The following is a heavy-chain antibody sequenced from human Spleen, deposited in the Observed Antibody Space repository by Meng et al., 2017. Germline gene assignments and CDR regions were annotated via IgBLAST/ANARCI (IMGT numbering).Heavy chain of an antibody. D-gene: IGHD2-21*01. J-gene: IGHJ4*02. CDR2: IYHSGST. Sequence: QGQRQESGQGLVKPSGTLSLTGAVSGASISSDNWWSWVRQPPGKGLEWIGEIYHSGSTNYNPSLKSRITISVDKPKNQFSLTLSSVTAADTAVYYCTKNDFYCLGYWGQGTLVTVSS. V-gene: IGHV4-4*02. CDR3: TKNDFYCLGY. CDR1: GASISSDNW.